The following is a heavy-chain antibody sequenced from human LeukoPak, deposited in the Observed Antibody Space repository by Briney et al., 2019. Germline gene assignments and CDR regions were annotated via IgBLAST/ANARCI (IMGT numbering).Heavy chain of an antibody. D-gene: IGHD3-3*01. Sequence: PGGSLRLSCAASGFTFSSHSMDWVRQAPGKGLEWVASISISSSYIDYADSVKGRFTISRDNAKNSLYLQMNSLRAEDTAVYYCAREVGDDFWSGYSYNWFDPWGQGTLVTVSS. CDR1: GFTFSSHS. CDR2: ISISSSYI. J-gene: IGHJ5*02. V-gene: IGHV3-21*01. CDR3: AREVGDDFWSGYSYNWFDP.